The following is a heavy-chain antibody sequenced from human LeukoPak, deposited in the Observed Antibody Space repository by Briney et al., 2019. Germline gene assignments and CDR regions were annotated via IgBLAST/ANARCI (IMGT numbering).Heavy chain of an antibody. D-gene: IGHD3-22*01. J-gene: IGHJ4*02. V-gene: IGHV3-7*01. CDR1: GFTFSSYS. Sequence: PGGFLRLSCAASGFTFSSYSMNWVRQAPGKGLEWVANIRGDGREQNYVASVKGRFTISRDNARNSLYLQMSSLGAEDTALYFCSRFLYHTTGYHYFDSWGQGTLVTVSS. CDR3: SRFLYHTTGYHYFDS. CDR2: IRGDGREQ.